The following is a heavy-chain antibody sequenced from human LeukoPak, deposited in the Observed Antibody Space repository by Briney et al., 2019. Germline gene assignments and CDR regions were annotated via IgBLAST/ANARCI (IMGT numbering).Heavy chain of an antibody. J-gene: IGHJ3*02. Sequence: SETLSLTCTVSGGSISSYYWSWIRQPPGKGLEWIGDIYYSGSTNYSPSLKRRVTISVDTSKNQFSLRLSSATAADTAVYYCAREATAMVSAFDIWGQGTMVTVSS. CDR2: IYYSGST. D-gene: IGHD5-18*01. CDR3: AREATAMVSAFDI. V-gene: IGHV4-59*01. CDR1: GGSISSYY.